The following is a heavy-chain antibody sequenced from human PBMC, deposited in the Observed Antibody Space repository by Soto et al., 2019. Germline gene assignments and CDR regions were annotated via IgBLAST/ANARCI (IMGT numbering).Heavy chain of an antibody. CDR1: GYTFTNSG. CDR3: ATAATRAPRFDY. J-gene: IGHJ4*02. CDR2: IGAYNGHT. D-gene: IGHD1-26*01. Sequence: ASVKVSCKASGYTFTNSGISWARQAPGQGLEWMGWIGAYNGHTKYAQKLQGRVTMTEDTSTDTAYMELSSLRSEDTAVYYCATAATRAPRFDYWGQGTLVTVSS. V-gene: IGHV1-18*01.